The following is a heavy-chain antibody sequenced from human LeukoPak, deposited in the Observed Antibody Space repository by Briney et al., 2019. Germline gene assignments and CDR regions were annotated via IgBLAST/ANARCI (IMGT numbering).Heavy chain of an antibody. Sequence: ASVKVSCKASGYTFTGYYMHWVRQAPGQGLEWMGWINPSSGGTNYAQKFQGRVTMTRDTSISTAYMELSRLRSDDTAVYYCARTPPGGASHYYYYMDVWGKGTTVTVSS. V-gene: IGHV1-2*02. D-gene: IGHD3-10*01. CDR3: ARTPPGGASHYYYYMDV. CDR2: INPSSGGT. J-gene: IGHJ6*03. CDR1: GYTFTGYY.